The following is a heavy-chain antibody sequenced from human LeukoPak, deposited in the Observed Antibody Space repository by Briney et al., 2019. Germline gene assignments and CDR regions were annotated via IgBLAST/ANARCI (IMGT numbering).Heavy chain of an antibody. V-gene: IGHV1-18*01. CDR3: ARGNDYGDPLDY. D-gene: IGHD4-17*01. Sequence: ASAKVSCKPSGYTFTTHGLSWVRQAPGQGQEWKGCSSSYNGNTNDAQKVQGRLTITTDTSTSTAYMELRSLRSDDTAVYYCARGNDYGDPLDYWGQGTQVTVSS. J-gene: IGHJ4*02. CDR2: SSSYNGNT. CDR1: GYTFTTHG.